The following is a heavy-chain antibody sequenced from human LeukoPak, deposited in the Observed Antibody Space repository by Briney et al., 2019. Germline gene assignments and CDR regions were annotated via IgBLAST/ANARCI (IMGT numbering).Heavy chain of an antibody. J-gene: IGHJ4*02. D-gene: IGHD3-16*01. CDR3: VKEGVEYSYSYGDY. V-gene: IGHV3-30*18. CDR1: GFSFNNYA. CDR2: ISYDGGDK. Sequence: GGSLRLSCAASGFSFNNYAMYWVRQAPGKGLEWVALISYDGGDKYYAESMKGRITISRDNAENTLYLQMNNLRPDDTAFYFCVKEGVEYSYSYGDYWGQGTLVTLSS.